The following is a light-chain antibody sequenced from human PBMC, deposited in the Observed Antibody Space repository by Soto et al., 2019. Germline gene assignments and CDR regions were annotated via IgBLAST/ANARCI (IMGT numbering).Light chain of an antibody. CDR2: DAS. V-gene: IGKV3-11*01. CDR3: QQRASRPLT. Sequence: EIVLTQSPATLSLSPGERATLSCRASESVSSYVGWYQQKPGQAPRLLIYDASNRATGIPARFSGSGSGTDFTLTISSLEPEDLAIYYCQQRASRPLTFGGGTNLEIK. J-gene: IGKJ4*01. CDR1: ESVSSY.